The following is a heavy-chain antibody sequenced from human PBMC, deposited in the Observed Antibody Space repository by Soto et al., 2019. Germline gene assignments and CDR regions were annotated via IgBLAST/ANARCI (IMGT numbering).Heavy chain of an antibody. CDR3: ARRRVGWYYGSSSYPQNAHDAFDI. CDR2: IYPGDSDT. V-gene: IGHV5-51*01. CDR1: GYSFTSYW. D-gene: IGHD3-22*01. Sequence: PGESLKISCKGSGYSFTSYWIGWVRQMPGKGLEWMGIIYPGDSDTRYSPSFQGQVTISADKSISTAYLQWSSLKASDTAMYYCARRRVGWYYGSSSYPQNAHDAFDISCEATMLTDS. J-gene: IGHJ3*02.